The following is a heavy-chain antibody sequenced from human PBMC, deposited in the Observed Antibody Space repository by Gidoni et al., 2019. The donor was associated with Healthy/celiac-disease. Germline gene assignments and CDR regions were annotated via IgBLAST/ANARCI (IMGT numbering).Heavy chain of an antibody. V-gene: IGHV4-34*01. J-gene: IGHJ6*02. CDR2: INHSGST. CDR1: GGSFSGSY. D-gene: IGHD3-22*01. CDR3: ARAQYYYDSSGYYYDYYGMDV. Sequence: QVQLQQWGAGLLKPSETLSLTCAVYGGSFSGSYWRWIRQPPGKGLEWIGEINHSGSTNYNPSLKSRVTISVDTSKNQFSLKLSSVTAADTAVYYCARAQYYYDSSGYYYDYYGMDVWGQGTTVTVSS.